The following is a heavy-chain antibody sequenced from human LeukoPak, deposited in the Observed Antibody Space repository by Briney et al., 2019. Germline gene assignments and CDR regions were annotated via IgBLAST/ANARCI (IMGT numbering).Heavy chain of an antibody. J-gene: IGHJ4*02. Sequence: GGSLRLSCAASGFIFSSYSMNWVRQAPGKGLEWVSYIRSSSSTIYYADSVKGRFTISRDNSKNTLYLQMNSLRVEDTAVYYCARDSSMLRGPLVIYYFDFWGQGTLVTVSS. V-gene: IGHV3-48*01. CDR1: GFIFSSYS. CDR2: IRSSSSTI. D-gene: IGHD3-10*01. CDR3: ARDSSMLRGPLVIYYFDF.